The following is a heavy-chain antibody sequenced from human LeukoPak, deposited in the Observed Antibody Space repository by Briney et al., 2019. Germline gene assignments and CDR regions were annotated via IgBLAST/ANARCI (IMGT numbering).Heavy chain of an antibody. CDR2: IYSGGST. CDR1: GFTVSSNY. V-gene: IGHV3-53*01. CDR3: ARALDFWSGYYVS. D-gene: IGHD3-3*01. J-gene: IGHJ5*02. Sequence: GGSLRLSCAASGFTVSSNYMSWVRQAPGKGLGWVSVIYSGGSTYYADSVKGRFTISRDNSKNTLYLQMNSLRAEDTAVYYCARALDFWSGYYVSWGQGTLATVSS.